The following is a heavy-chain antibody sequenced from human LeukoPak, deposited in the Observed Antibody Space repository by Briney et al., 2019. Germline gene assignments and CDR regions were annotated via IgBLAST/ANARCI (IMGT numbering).Heavy chain of an antibody. V-gene: IGHV3-30*02. J-gene: IGHJ5*02. CDR1: GFTFSSYG. CDR3: PTVSNFP. CDR2: IRYDGSNK. Sequence: WGSLRLSCAASGFTFSSYGMHWVRQPPAKGLEWVAFIRYDGSNKYYEDSVKGRFTISRDNSNNTLYLQKNSLRAAATAVYYCPTVSNFPGGQGTLVTVSS. D-gene: IGHD4-11*01.